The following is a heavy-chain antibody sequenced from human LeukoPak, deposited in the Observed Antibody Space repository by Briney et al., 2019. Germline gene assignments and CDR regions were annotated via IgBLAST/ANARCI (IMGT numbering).Heavy chain of an antibody. D-gene: IGHD3-9*01. CDR3: AGTDYDILTGARMDV. Sequence: ASVKVSCKASGYTFTNYGITWVRQAPGQGLEWMGWISAYNANTNYAQKFQGRVTMTTDTSTSTVYMELRSLRSDDTAIYSCAGTDYDILTGARMDVWGKGTTVTVSS. J-gene: IGHJ6*04. V-gene: IGHV1-18*04. CDR1: GYTFTNYG. CDR2: ISAYNANT.